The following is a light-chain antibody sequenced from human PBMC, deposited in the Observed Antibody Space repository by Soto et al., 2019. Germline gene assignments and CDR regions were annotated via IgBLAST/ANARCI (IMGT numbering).Light chain of an antibody. CDR1: QSVSNY. Sequence: EIVLTQSPVTLSLSPGERATLSCRASQSVSNYLGWYQQKPGQAPRLLIYDASNRATGIPARFSGSGSGTDFTLTISSLETEDFAVYSCQHRGTVGQGTRLEIK. CDR2: DAS. V-gene: IGKV3-11*01. J-gene: IGKJ5*01. CDR3: QHRGT.